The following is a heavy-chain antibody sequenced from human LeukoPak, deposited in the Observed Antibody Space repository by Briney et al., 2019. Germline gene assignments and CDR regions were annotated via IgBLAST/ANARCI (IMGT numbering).Heavy chain of an antibody. CDR2: MNPNSGNT. CDR3: ARSSGYYDSSGYYSYYYYYMDV. D-gene: IGHD3-22*01. V-gene: IGHV1-8*01. Sequence: GASVKVSCKASGYTFTSYDINWVRQATGQGLEWMGWMNPNSGNTGYAQKLQGRVTMTRNTSISTAYMELSSLRSEDTAVYYCARSSGYYDSSGYYSYYYYYMDVWGKGTTVTVSS. CDR1: GYTFTSYD. J-gene: IGHJ6*03.